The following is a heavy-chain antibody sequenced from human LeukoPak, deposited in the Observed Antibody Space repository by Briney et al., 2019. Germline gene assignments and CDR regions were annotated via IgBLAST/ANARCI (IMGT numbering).Heavy chain of an antibody. V-gene: IGHV5-51*01. CDR2: IYPGDSDT. J-gene: IGHJ6*02. CDR1: GYSFTSYW. CDR3: ARTTSGGWPNYYYYGMDV. D-gene: IGHD6-25*01. Sequence: GESLKISCKGSGYSFTSYWIGWVRQMPGKGLEWMGIIYPGDSDTRYRPSFQGQVTISADRSISTAYLQWSSLKASDTAMYYCARTTSGGWPNYYYYGMDVWGQGTTVTVSS.